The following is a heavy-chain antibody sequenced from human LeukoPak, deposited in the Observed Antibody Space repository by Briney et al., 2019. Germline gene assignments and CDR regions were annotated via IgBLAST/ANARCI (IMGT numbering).Heavy chain of an antibody. J-gene: IGHJ5*02. CDR3: ARGGMIRGVILGNWFDP. V-gene: IGHV4-31*03. CDR1: GGSISSGGHY. CDR2: IYYSGSA. D-gene: IGHD3-10*01. Sequence: PSQTLSLTCTVSGGSISSGGHYWSWIRQNPGKGLEWIGYIYYSGSAYYNPSLKSRVTISLDTSKSQFSLKLSSVTAADTAVYYCARGGMIRGVILGNWFDPWGQGTLVTVSS.